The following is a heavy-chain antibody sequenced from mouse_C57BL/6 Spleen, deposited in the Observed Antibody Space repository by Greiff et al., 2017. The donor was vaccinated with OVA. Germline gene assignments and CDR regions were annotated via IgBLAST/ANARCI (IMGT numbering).Heavy chain of an antibody. J-gene: IGHJ4*01. V-gene: IGHV1-50*01. CDR1: GYTFTSYW. Sequence: QVQLQQSGAELVKPGASVKLSCKASGYTFTSYWMQWVKQRPGQGLEWIGEIDPSDSYTNYNQKFKGKATLTVDTSSSTAYMQLSSLTSEDSAVYYCARRYGSSTVYAMDYWGQGTSVTVSS. CDR3: ARRYGSSTVYAMDY. CDR2: IDPSDSYT. D-gene: IGHD1-1*01.